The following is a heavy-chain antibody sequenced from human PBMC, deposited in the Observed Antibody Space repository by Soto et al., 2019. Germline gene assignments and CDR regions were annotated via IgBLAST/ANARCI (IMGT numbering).Heavy chain of an antibody. V-gene: IGHV3-30*18. CDR2: ISYDGSNK. J-gene: IGHJ6*02. CDR1: GFTFSSYG. CDR3: AKGDYYDSSGYSCYYGMDV. D-gene: IGHD3-22*01. Sequence: PGGSLRLSCAASGFTFSSYGMHWVRQAPGKGLEWVAVISYDGSNKYYADYVKGRFTISRDNSKNTLYLQMNSLRAEDTAVYYCAKGDYYDSSGYSCYYGMDVWGQGTTVTVSS.